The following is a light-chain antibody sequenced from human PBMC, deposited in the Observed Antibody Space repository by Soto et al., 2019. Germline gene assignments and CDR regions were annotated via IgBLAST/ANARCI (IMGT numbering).Light chain of an antibody. CDR3: RSYANFNSLV. CDR1: SSDVGGYNY. Sequence: QSALTQPASVSGSPGQSIAISCTGTSSDVGGYNYVSWYQQHPDKAPKLIIYDVSDRPSGVSNRFSGSKSGNTASLTISGLQSEDEGDYYCRSYANFNSLVFGTGTKLTVL. J-gene: IGLJ1*01. CDR2: DVS. V-gene: IGLV2-14*01.